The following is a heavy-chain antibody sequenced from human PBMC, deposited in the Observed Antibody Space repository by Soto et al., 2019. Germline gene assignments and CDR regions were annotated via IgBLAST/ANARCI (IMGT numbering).Heavy chain of an antibody. Sequence: QVQLQESGPGLVKPSETLSLTCTVSGGSISSYYWSWIRQPPGKGLEWIGYIYYSGSTYYNPSLNSRGAISVDTPKNQFSLKLSSVTAADTAVDYCAREGGGYCAADYWGQGTLVTVSS. CDR3: AREGGGYCAADY. D-gene: IGHD1-26*01. CDR2: IYYSGST. V-gene: IGHV4-59*12. J-gene: IGHJ4*02. CDR1: GGSISSYY.